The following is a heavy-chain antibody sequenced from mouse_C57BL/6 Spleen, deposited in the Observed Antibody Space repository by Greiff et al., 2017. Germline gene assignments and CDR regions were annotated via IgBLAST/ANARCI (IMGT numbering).Heavy chain of an antibody. V-gene: IGHV1-50*01. CDR3: ARFLYDGYPYYAMDY. Sequence: QVQLQQPGAELVKPGASVTLSCKASGYTFTSYWMQWVKQRPGQGLEWIGESATSDSYTNYNQKIKGKATLTVDTSSSTAYMQLSSLTSEDSAVYYCARFLYDGYPYYAMDYWGQGTSVTVSS. D-gene: IGHD2-3*01. CDR1: GYTFTSYW. J-gene: IGHJ4*01. CDR2: SATSDSYT.